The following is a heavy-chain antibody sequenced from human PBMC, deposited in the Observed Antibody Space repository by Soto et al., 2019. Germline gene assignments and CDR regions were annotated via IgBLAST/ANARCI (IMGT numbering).Heavy chain of an antibody. CDR1: GYTFTGYH. V-gene: IGHV1-2*04. Sequence: ASVKVSCKTSGYTFTGYHRHWVRQAPGQGLEWMGWINTNTGDTNYAQKFQGWVTMTRDTSINTAYVQLSRLTSDDTAVYYCARWVGAYNWFDPWGQGTLVTVSS. J-gene: IGHJ5*02. CDR2: INTNTGDT. D-gene: IGHD1-26*01. CDR3: ARWVGAYNWFDP.